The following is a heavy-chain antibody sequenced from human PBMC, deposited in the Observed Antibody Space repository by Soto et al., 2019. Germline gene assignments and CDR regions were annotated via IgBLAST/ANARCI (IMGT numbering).Heavy chain of an antibody. Sequence: QVPLVQSGAEVKKPGASVKVSCKASGYTFTSYGISWVRQAPGQGLEWMGWISAYNGNTNYAQKLQGRVTMTTDTSTSTAYMELRSLRSDDTAVYYCARNLPLRFLEWSAFDYWGQGTLVTVSS. D-gene: IGHD3-3*01. V-gene: IGHV1-18*01. CDR3: ARNLPLRFLEWSAFDY. CDR1: GYTFTSYG. CDR2: ISAYNGNT. J-gene: IGHJ4*02.